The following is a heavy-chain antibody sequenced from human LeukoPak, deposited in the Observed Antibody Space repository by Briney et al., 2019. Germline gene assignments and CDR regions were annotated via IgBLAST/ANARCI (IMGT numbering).Heavy chain of an antibody. V-gene: IGHV3-30*02. D-gene: IGHD2-15*01. Sequence: PGGSLRLSCAASGFTFASLGMHWVRQAPGKGLEWVAFVEHDGTTKYYADSVKGRFTISRDNSKNTLYLQMNSLRAEDTAVYYCAKGPVVTFDVWGQGTMVTVSS. J-gene: IGHJ3*01. CDR1: GFTFASLG. CDR3: AKGPVVTFDV. CDR2: VEHDGTTK.